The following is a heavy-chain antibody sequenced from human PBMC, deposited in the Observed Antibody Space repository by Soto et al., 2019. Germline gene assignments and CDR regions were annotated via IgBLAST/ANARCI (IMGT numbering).Heavy chain of an antibody. V-gene: IGHV3-7*03. Sequence: QLVESGGGVVQPGGSLRLSCEASGFTFSGYWMSWVRQAPGQGLEWVADIKHDGSVQYYVDSVKGRLTISRDNAKKQLYLQMNGLRAEDTALYYCARAPYSNAWYRFELWGKGTLVTVSS. CDR3: ARAPYSNAWYRFEL. D-gene: IGHD4-4*01. J-gene: IGHJ4*02. CDR2: IKHDGSVQ. CDR1: GFTFSGYW.